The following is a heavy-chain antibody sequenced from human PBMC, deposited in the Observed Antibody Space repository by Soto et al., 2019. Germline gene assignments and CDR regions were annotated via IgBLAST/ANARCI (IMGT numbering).Heavy chain of an antibody. CDR3: ARDMVRGVIINYFDP. J-gene: IGHJ5*02. V-gene: IGHV1-46*01. Sequence: GASVKVSCKASGYTFTSYYMHWVRQAPGQGLEWMGIINPSGGSTNYAQKFQGRVTMTRDTSTSTVYLELSSLRSEDTAVYYCARDMVRGVIINYFDPWGQGTLVTVSS. CDR2: INPSGGST. D-gene: IGHD3-10*01. CDR1: GYTFTSYY.